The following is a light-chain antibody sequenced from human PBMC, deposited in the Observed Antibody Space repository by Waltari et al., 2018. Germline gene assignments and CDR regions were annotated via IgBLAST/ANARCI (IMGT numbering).Light chain of an antibody. CDR1: HILTSSY. J-gene: IGKJ1*01. CDR3: HHFGGSPPWT. V-gene: IGKV3-20*01. Sequence: DIVLTQSPDTLSLSPGERATLSCRASHILTSSYLGWYQQKPGRAPRLLMFGATTRATGIPDRFSGSGSGPDFNLTISRLQPEDSAVYFCHHFGGSPPWTFGQGTKVEIK. CDR2: GAT.